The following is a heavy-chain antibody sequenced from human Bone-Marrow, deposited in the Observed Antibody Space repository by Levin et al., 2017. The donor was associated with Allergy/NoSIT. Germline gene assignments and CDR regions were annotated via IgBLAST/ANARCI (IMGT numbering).Heavy chain of an antibody. Sequence: KPGESLKISCAASGFTFSDYSMNWVRQAPGKGLEWVSSISSDSNSIFYPDSVKGRFSISRDNANNSLFLQMNSLRAEDTAQYYCARGHRDTSVSYADYYYYSYMDVWGMGATVTVSS. D-gene: IGHD2-2*01. V-gene: IGHV3-21*01. CDR2: ISSDSNSI. CDR1: GFTFSDYS. J-gene: IGHJ6*03. CDR3: ARGHRDTSVSYADYYYYSYMDV.